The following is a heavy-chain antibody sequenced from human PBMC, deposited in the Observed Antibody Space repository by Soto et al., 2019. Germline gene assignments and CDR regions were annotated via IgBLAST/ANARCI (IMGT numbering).Heavy chain of an antibody. CDR1: GGSFSTYY. D-gene: IGHD3-9*01. V-gene: IGHV4-34*01. CDR2: INQSGTT. CDR3: ASDDGTISRGWFDP. Sequence: QVQLQQWGAGLLKPSETLSLTCAVYGGSFSTYYWTWIRQPPGKGLEWIGEINQSGTTNYNPSLKSRVTLSTDTSKNQFSLRLTAVTAADTAVYYCASDDGTISRGWFDPWGQGTLVTVSS. J-gene: IGHJ5*02.